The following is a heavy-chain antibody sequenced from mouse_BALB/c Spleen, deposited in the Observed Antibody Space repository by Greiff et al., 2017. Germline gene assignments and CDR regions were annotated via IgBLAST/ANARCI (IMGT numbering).Heavy chain of an antibody. J-gene: IGHJ2*01. Sequence: QVQLQQPGAELVKPGASVKMSCKASGYTFTSYNMHWVKQTPGQGLEWIGAIYPGNGDTSYNQKFKGKATLTADKSSSTAYMQLSSLTSEDSAVYYCARGIYYYGSPQSYLDYWGQGTTLTVSS. D-gene: IGHD1-1*01. CDR3: ARGIYYYGSPQSYLDY. V-gene: IGHV1-12*01. CDR1: GYTFTSYN. CDR2: IYPGNGDT.